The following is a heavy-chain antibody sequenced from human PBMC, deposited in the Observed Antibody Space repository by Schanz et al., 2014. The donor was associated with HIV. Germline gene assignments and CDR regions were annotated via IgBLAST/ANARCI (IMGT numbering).Heavy chain of an antibody. D-gene: IGHD2-15*01. CDR3: EKDLLSRYCSGGSCYSSY. Sequence: EVQLVESGGGLVQPGGSLRLSCAVSGFSFSSYVMSWIRQAPGKGLEWVSAISGSGDITYYADSVKGRFTISRDNSKNTVYLQMDSLRAEDTAVYYCEKDLLSRYCSGGSCYSSYWGQGTLVTVSS. J-gene: IGHJ4*02. V-gene: IGHV3-23*04. CDR1: GFSFSSYV. CDR2: ISGSGDIT.